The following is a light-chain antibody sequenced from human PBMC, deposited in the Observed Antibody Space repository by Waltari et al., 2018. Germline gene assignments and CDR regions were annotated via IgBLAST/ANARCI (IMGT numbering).Light chain of an antibody. Sequence: EVVLTQSPGTLSLSPGERATLSCRASQSVNKSLAWYQQRPGQAPRLLIYAASTRATGVPDRFSGSGFGTDFSLTISRLEPEDFAVYFCQNHERLPATFGQGTKVEIK. CDR3: QNHERLPAT. V-gene: IGKV3-20*01. CDR1: QSVNKS. CDR2: AAS. J-gene: IGKJ1*01.